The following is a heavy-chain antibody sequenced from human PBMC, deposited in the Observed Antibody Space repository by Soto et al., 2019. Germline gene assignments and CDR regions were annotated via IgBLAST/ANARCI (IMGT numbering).Heavy chain of an antibody. CDR1: GFAFRSYN. V-gene: IGHV3-21*01. CDR3: ASATVVAGTFDF. D-gene: IGHD2-15*01. Sequence: EVQLVESGGGLVKPGGSLTLSCAGSGFAFRSYNMNWVRQPPGKGLEWVASISSGSSNIYYADSVKGRFTISRDNAKASLYLQMDSLRAEDSAVYYCASATVVAGTFDFWGQGPLLTVSS. J-gene: IGHJ4*02. CDR2: ISSGSSNI.